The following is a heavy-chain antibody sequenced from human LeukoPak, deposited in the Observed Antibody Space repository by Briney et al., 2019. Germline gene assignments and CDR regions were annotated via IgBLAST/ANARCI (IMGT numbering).Heavy chain of an antibody. CDR3: ALQLERPRSLTE. J-gene: IGHJ4*02. CDR1: GGTFSSYA. V-gene: IGHV1-69*05. D-gene: IGHD1-1*01. CDR2: IIPIFGTA. Sequence: SVKVSCKASGGTFSSYAISWVRQAPGQGLEWMGGIIPIFGTANYAQKFQGRVTMTRDTSTSTVYMELSSLRSEDTAVYYCALQLERPRSLTEWGQGTLVTVSS.